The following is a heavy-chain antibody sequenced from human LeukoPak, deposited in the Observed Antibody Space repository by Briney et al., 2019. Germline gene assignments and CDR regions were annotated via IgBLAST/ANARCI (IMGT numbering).Heavy chain of an antibody. CDR1: GFTFSSYG. CDR3: AKEDGASDDY. CDR2: ISYDGSNK. Sequence: PGGSLRLSCAASGFTFSSYGMHWVRQAPGKGLEWVAVISYDGSNKYYADSVKGRFTISRDNSKNTLYLQMNSLRAEDTAVYYCAKEDGASDDYWGQGTLVTVSS. D-gene: IGHD1-26*01. J-gene: IGHJ4*02. V-gene: IGHV3-30*18.